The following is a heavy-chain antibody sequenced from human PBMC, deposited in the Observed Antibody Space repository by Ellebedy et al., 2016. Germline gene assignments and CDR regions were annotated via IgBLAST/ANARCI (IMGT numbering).Heavy chain of an antibody. Sequence: GGSLRLSCKGSGYSFSSFWIGWVRQVPGKGLEWMGIIHPDDSDVTYNPSFQGRVTISADKSSKTAYLQWSSLEASDTAMYYCARRGYFEDYWGQGTLVIVSS. V-gene: IGHV5-51*01. D-gene: IGHD3-9*01. CDR3: ARRGYFEDY. CDR1: GYSFSSFW. CDR2: IHPDDSDV. J-gene: IGHJ4*02.